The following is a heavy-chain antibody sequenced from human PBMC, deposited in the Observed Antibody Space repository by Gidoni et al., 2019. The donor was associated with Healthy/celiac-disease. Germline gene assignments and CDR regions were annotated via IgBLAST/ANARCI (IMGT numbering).Heavy chain of an antibody. CDR2: ISYDGSNK. V-gene: IGHV3-30-3*01. J-gene: IGHJ4*02. D-gene: IGHD6-13*01. CDR3: ARDGAQSGYSSSFDY. CDR1: GFTFSRYA. Sequence: QVQLVESGGGVVQPGRSLRLSCAASGFTFSRYAMHWVRQAPGKGLEWVAVISYDGSNKYYADSVKGRFTISRDNSKNTLYLQMNSLRAEDTAVYYCARDGAQSGYSSSFDYWGQGTLVTVSS.